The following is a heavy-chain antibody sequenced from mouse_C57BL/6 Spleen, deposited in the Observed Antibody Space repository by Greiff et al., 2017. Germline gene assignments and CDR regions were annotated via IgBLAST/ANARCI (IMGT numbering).Heavy chain of an antibody. CDR2: IWSDGST. Sequence: QVQLKESGPGLVAPSQSLSITCTVSGFSLTSYGVHWVRQPPGKGLELLVVIWSDGSTTYNSALKSRLSISKDNSKSQVFLKRNSLQTDDTAMYYCARHSRPYDGYPYAMDYWGKGISVTVSS. J-gene: IGHJ4*01. D-gene: IGHD2-3*01. CDR1: GFSLTSYG. CDR3: ARHSRPYDGYPYAMDY. V-gene: IGHV2-6-1*01.